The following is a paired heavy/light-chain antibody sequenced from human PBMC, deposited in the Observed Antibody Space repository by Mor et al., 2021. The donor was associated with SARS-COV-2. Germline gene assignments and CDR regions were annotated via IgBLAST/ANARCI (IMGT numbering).Light chain of an antibody. CDR2: QDT. CDR1: NLGDRY. J-gene: IGLJ3*02. Sequence: SYELTQPPSVSVSPGQTASVTCSGDNLGDRYVCWYQQKPGQSPVLVIYQDTKRPSGIPERFSGSNSGNTATLTISGTQAMDEADYYCQAWDSSFVLFGGGTKLTVL. V-gene: IGLV3-1*01. CDR3: QAWDSSFVL.
Heavy chain of an antibody. CDR2: IYSGGST. Sequence: EVQLVESGGGLVQPGGSLRLSCAASGFTVSSNYMSWVRQAPGKGLEWVSVIYSGGSTYYADSVKGRFTISRHNSKNTLYLQMNSLRAEDTAVYYCARDCRGSSTSCTKAAIYYGMDVWGQGTTVTVSS. CDR3: ARDCRGSSTSCTKAAIYYGMDV. J-gene: IGHJ6*02. CDR1: GFTVSSNY. V-gene: IGHV3-53*04. D-gene: IGHD2-2*01.